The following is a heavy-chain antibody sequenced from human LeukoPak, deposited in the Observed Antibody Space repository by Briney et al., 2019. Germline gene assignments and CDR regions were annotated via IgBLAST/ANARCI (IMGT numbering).Heavy chain of an antibody. D-gene: IGHD3-10*01. V-gene: IGHV3-30*18. CDR3: AKDLPLTFGELYPFRKI. CDR2: ISYDGSNK. J-gene: IGHJ3*02. CDR1: GFTFSSYG. Sequence: GGSLRLSCAASGFTFSSYGMHWVRQAPGKGLEWVAVISYDGSNKYYADSVKGRFTISRDNSKNTLYLQMNSLRAEDTAVYYCAKDLPLTFGELYPFRKIWSQGTMVTVSS.